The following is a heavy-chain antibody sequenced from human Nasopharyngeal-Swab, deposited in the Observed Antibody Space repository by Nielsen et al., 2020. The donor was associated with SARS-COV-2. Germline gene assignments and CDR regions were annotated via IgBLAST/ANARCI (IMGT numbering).Heavy chain of an antibody. Sequence: GGSLRLSCAASGFTFSSYGMHWVRQAPGKGLEWVAVIWFDGRNKYYADSVKGRFTISRDNSKNTLHLQMSSLRGEDTAVYYCARDLDYYDNSGYPFDYWGQGTLVTVSS. CDR2: IWFDGRNK. D-gene: IGHD3-22*01. CDR1: GFTFSSYG. J-gene: IGHJ4*02. V-gene: IGHV3-33*01. CDR3: ARDLDYYDNSGYPFDY.